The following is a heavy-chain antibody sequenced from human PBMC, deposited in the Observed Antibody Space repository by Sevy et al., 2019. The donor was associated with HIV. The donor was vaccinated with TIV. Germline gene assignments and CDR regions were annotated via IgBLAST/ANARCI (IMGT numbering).Heavy chain of an antibody. J-gene: IGHJ4*02. CDR1: GFTFSDYY. V-gene: IGHV3-11*01. CDR3: AREGRSGYGLDY. D-gene: IGHD5-12*01. Sequence: GGSLRLSCTVSGFTFSDYYMTWIRQAPGKGLEWVSYINIDGSSIYYADSVKGRFTISRDNAKNSLYLQMNSLRAEDTAVYYCAREGRSGYGLDYWGQGGLVTVSS. CDR2: INIDGSSI.